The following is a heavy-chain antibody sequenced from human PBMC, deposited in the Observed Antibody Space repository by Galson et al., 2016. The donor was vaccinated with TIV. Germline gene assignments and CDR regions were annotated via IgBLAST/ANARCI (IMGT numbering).Heavy chain of an antibody. Sequence: SLRLSCAASGFTVSSYCMSWVRQAPGKGLEWVARISSTSNYRYYANSEKVRSTISMDNAEDSLYLKINSLSVEDTALDYCARRGNYISDAFDIWGRGTMVTVSS. J-gene: IGHJ3*02. V-gene: IGHV3-21*01. CDR3: ARRGNYISDAFDI. CDR1: GFTVSSYC. CDR2: ISSTSNYR. D-gene: IGHD1-7*01.